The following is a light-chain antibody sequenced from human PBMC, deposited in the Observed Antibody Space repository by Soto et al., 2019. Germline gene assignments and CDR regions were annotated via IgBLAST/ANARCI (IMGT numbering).Light chain of an antibody. Sequence: DIQMTQSPSTLSASVGDRVTITCRASQRVSSWLAWYQQKPGKAPKVLIYDASSLESGVPSRFSGSGSATEFTLTISILQPDDFATYYCQQYNRYCTFGQGTKV. CDR1: QRVSSW. V-gene: IGKV1-5*01. CDR3: QQYNRYCT. CDR2: DAS. J-gene: IGKJ1*01.